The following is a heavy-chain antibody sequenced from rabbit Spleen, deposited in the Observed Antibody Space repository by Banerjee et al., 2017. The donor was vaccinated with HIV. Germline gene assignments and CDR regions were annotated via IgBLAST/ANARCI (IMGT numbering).Heavy chain of an antibody. V-gene: IGHV1S47*01. D-gene: IGHD8-1*01. Sequence: QEQLVESGGGLVQPGGSLKLSCKASGFDFSNYGGSWVRQAPGKGLEWIGYIDPVFGSTYYANWVNGRFTISSHNAKNTLYLQLYSLTAADTATYFCARILVFSGSSYPYNLWGPGTLVTVS. CDR2: IDPVFGST. CDR3: ARILVFSGSSYPYNL. J-gene: IGHJ4*01. CDR1: GFDFSNYG.